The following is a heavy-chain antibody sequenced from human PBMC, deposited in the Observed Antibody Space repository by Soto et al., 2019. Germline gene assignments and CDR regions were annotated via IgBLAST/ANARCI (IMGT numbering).Heavy chain of an antibody. D-gene: IGHD3-10*01. Sequence: PGGSLRLSCRGSGFTFGDYAFNWLRQAPGKGLEWVGLIRSKAHGGATEYGASVRGRFTISRDDSQSIASLQMNDLKVEDTSVHYCTRSPRGRDYYFYGFDVWGQGTKVTVSS. V-gene: IGHV3-49*03. J-gene: IGHJ6*02. CDR2: IRSKAHGGAT. CDR1: GFTFGDYA. CDR3: TRSPRGRDYYFYGFDV.